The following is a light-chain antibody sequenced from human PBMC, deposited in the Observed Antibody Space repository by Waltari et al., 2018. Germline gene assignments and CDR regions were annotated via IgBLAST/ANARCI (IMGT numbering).Light chain of an antibody. CDR1: QSVSSN. CDR3: QQYNNGPPYT. V-gene: IGKV3-15*01. Sequence: ETEMTQSPATVSVSPGERAALSCRASQSVSSNVAWYQQKPVQAHRLLIYDASTRATGIPVRFSGSGSGTDFTLTISSLQSEDFAIYYCQQYNNGPPYTFGQGTKLEI. J-gene: IGKJ2*01. CDR2: DAS.